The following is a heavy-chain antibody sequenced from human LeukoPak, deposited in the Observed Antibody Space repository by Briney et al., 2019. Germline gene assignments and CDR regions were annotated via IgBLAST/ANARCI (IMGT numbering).Heavy chain of an antibody. Sequence: ASVKVSCKASGYTFTSYGISWVRQAPGQGLEWMGWISAYNGNTNYAQKFQGRVTITADESTSTAYMELSSLRSEDTAVYYCARSWDTAMVTGSYYYYYMDVWGKGTTVTVSS. D-gene: IGHD5-18*01. V-gene: IGHV1-18*01. J-gene: IGHJ6*03. CDR1: GYTFTSYG. CDR2: ISAYNGNT. CDR3: ARSWDTAMVTGSYYYYYMDV.